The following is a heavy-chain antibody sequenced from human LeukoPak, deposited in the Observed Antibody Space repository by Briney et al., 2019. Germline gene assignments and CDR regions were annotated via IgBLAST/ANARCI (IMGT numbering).Heavy chain of an antibody. Sequence: SETLSLTCAVYGGSFSGYYWSWIRQAPGKGLEWIGEINHSGSTNYNPSLTSRVTISVDTSKNQFSLKLSSVTAADTAVYHCARGRGVWYYYGSGSYYYFDYWGQGTLVTVSS. CDR1: GGSFSGYY. J-gene: IGHJ4*02. CDR3: ARGRGVWYYYGSGSYYYFDY. V-gene: IGHV4-34*01. D-gene: IGHD3-10*01. CDR2: INHSGST.